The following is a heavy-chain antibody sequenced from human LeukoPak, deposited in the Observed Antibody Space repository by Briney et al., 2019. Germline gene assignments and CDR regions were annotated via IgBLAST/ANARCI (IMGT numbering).Heavy chain of an antibody. CDR3: ARAAHYSYYYGMDV. V-gene: IGHV1-8*01. J-gene: IGHJ6*02. CDR2: MNADSGST. CDR1: GYTFTSYD. Sequence: ASVKVSCKASGYTFTSYDINWVRQATGQGLEWMGWMNADSGSTAFAQKFQGRVTMTWNTTTSTAYMELSSVRPDDTAVYYCARAAHYSYYYGMDVWGQGTTVTVSS.